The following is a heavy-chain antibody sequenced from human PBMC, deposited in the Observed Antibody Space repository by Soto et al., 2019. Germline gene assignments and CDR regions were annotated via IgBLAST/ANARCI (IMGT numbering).Heavy chain of an antibody. V-gene: IGHV4-30-4*01. Sequence: SETLSLTCTVSGGSISSGDYYWSWIRQPPEKGLEWIEYIYYSGSTYYNPSLKSRVTISVDTSKNQFSLKLSSVTAADTAVYYCARDTVTTRNYYYYGMDVWGQGTTVTVSS. D-gene: IGHD4-4*01. CDR2: IYYSGST. CDR3: ARDTVTTRNYYYYGMDV. CDR1: GGSISSGDYY. J-gene: IGHJ6*02.